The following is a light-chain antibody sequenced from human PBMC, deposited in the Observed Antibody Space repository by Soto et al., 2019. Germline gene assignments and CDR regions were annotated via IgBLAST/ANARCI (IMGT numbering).Light chain of an antibody. V-gene: IGLV2-14*01. CDR1: SSDVGRYNY. J-gene: IGLJ3*02. CDR3: TSYTSSTTWV. CDR2: EVS. Sequence: QSALTQPASVSGSPGQSITISCTGTSSDVGRYNYVPWYQQHPGKAPKLMIYEVSNRPSGVSNRFSASKSGNTASLTISGLQAEDEADYYCTSYTSSTTWVFGGGTKLTVL.